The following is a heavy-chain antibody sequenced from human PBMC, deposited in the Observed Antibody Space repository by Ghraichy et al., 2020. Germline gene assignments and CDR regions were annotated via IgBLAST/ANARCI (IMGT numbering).Heavy chain of an antibody. CDR1: GGSISSGGYY. CDR3: ARVPGYCSGGSCYWFDP. D-gene: IGHD2-15*01. V-gene: IGHV4-31*03. J-gene: IGHJ5*02. Sequence: SETLSLTCTVSGGSISSGGYYWSWIRQHPGKGLEWIGYIYYSGSTYYNPSLKGRVTISLDTSKNQFSLKLSSVTAADTAVYYCARVPGYCSGGSCYWFDPWGQGTLVTVSS. CDR2: IYYSGST.